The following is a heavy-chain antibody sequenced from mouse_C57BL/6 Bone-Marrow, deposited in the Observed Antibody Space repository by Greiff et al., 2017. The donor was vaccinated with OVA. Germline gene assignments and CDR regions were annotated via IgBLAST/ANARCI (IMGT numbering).Heavy chain of an antibody. V-gene: IGHV3-6*01. CDR1: GYSITSGYY. J-gene: IGHJ1*03. D-gene: IGHD2-1*01. CDR3: ARDPSYGNYGYFDV. Sequence: EVQLVESGPGLVKPSQSLSLTCSVTGYSITSGYYWNWIRQFPGNKLEWMGYISYDGSNNYNPSLKNRISITRDTSKNQLFLKLNSVTTEDTATYYCARDPSYGNYGYFDVWGTGTTVTVSS. CDR2: ISYDGSN.